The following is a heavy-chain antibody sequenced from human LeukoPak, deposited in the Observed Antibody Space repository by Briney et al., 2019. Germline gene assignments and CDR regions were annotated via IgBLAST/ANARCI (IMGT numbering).Heavy chain of an antibody. CDR2: IYNGGST. CDR1: GFTVSSNY. D-gene: IGHD6-13*01. CDR3: AGLGYSSSWPIDY. Sequence: PGGSLRLSCAASGFTVSSNYMSWVRQAPGKGLEWVSVIYNGGSTYYADSVKGRFTISRDNSKNTLYLQMNSLRAEDTAVYYCAGLGYSSSWPIDYWGQGTLVTVSS. J-gene: IGHJ4*02. V-gene: IGHV3-53*01.